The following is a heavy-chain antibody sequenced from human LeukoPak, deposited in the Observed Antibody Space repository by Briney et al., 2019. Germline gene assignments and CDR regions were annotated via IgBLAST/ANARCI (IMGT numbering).Heavy chain of an antibody. CDR3: AKFLPTHIVVANYYFDY. D-gene: IGHD2-21*01. CDR1: GFAFSSYL. V-gene: IGHV3-23*01. CDR2: ISGSGGST. J-gene: IGHJ4*02. Sequence: GGSLRLSCAASGFAFSSYLIHWVRQAPGKGLEWVSAISGSGGSTYYADSVKGRFTISRDNSKNTLYLQMNSLRAEDTAVYYCAKFLPTHIVVANYYFDYWGQGTLVTVSS.